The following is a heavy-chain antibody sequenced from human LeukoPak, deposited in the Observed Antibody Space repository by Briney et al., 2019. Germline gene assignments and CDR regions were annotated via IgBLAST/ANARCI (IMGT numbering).Heavy chain of an antibody. CDR2: IDPNYGFA. CDR1: GYTFATYY. D-gene: IGHD2-8*02. CDR3: ASVLAYCTDSSCHVMDV. J-gene: IGHJ6*02. V-gene: IGHV1-46*01. Sequence: ASVKVSCKASGYTFATYYLNWVRQAPGRGLEWMGKIDPNYGFAYYAQKFQGRVTMTRDTSTSTVYMEVNSLTSDDTAVYYCASVLAYCTDSSCHVMDVWGQGTTVTVSS.